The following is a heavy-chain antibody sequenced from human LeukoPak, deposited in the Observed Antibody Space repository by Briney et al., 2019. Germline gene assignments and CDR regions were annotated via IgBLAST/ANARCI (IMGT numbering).Heavy chain of an antibody. CDR1: GDSISTYY. CDR3: ARGRRYYGSGSYYNPHYFDY. Sequence: PSETLSLTCTVSGDSISTYYWSWIRQSPGKGLEWIGYIYHSGSTNYNPSLKSRVTISVDTSKNQFSLKLSSVTAADTAVYYCARGRRYYGSGSYYNPHYFDYWGQGTLVTVSS. J-gene: IGHJ4*02. D-gene: IGHD3-10*01. CDR2: IYHSGST. V-gene: IGHV4-59*12.